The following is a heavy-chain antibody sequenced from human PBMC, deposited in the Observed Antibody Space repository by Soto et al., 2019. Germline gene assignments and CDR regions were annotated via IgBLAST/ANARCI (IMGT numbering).Heavy chain of an antibody. CDR3: ARDRLGNYDFWSGYHDQYGMDV. J-gene: IGHJ6*02. CDR2: TYYRSKWYN. D-gene: IGHD3-3*01. V-gene: IGHV6-1*01. Sequence: PSQTLSLTCAISGDSVSSNSAAWNWIRQSPSRGLEWLGRTYYRSKWYNDYAVSVKSRITINPDTSKNQFSLQLNSVTPEDTAVYYCARDRLGNYDFWSGYHDQYGMDVWGQGTTVTVSS. CDR1: GDSVSSNSAA.